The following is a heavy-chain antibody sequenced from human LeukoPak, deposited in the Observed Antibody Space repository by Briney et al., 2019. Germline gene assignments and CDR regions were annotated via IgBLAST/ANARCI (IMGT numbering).Heavy chain of an antibody. J-gene: IGHJ6*03. CDR2: ISSSSSYI. CDR1: GFTFSSYS. V-gene: IGHV3-21*04. D-gene: IGHD2-15*01. CDR3: AREPPGCSGGSCYSSSYHYYYYMDV. Sequence: GGSLRLSCAASGFTFSSYSMNWVRQAPGKGLEWVSSISSSSSYIYYADSVKGRFTISRDNAKNSLYLQMSSLSSEDTAVYYCAREPPGCSGGSCYSSSYHYYYYMDVWGKGTTVTVSS.